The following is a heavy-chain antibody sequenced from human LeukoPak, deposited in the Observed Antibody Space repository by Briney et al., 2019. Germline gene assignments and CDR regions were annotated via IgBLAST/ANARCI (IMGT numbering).Heavy chain of an antibody. D-gene: IGHD3-10*01. V-gene: IGHV1-69*13. CDR1: GGTFSSYA. CDR2: IIPIFGAA. J-gene: IGHJ3*02. CDR3: ARDRDGSGTSAFDI. Sequence: ASVKVSCKASGGTFSSYAISWVRQAPGQGLEWMGGIIPIFGAANYAQKFHGRVTITADESTSTAYMELSSLRSEDTAVYYCARDRDGSGTSAFDIWGQGTMVTVSS.